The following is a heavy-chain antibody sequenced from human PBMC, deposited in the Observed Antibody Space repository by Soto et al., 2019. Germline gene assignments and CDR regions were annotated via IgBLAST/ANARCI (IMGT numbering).Heavy chain of an antibody. CDR3: GRLRYFDWLLSEYYYYGMDV. CDR2: INHSGST. CDR1: GGSFSGYY. J-gene: IGHJ6*02. D-gene: IGHD3-9*01. Sequence: PSETLSLTCAVSGGSFSGYYWSWIRQPPGKGLEWIGEINHSGSTNYNPSLKSRVTISVDTSKNQFSLKLSSVTAADTAVYYCGRLRYFDWLLSEYYYYGMDVWGQGTTVTVSS. V-gene: IGHV4-34*01.